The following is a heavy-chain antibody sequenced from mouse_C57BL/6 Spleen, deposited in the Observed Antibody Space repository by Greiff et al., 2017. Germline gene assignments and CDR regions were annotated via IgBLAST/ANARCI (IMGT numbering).Heavy chain of an antibody. CDR3: ASEGTSLCYFDV. Sequence: VQLQQSGPELVKPGASVKISCKASGYAFSSSWMNWVKQRPGKGLEWIGRIYPGDGDTNYNGKFKGKATLTAEKSYSTDYMQLSSLTSEDSAVDFCASEGTSLCYFDVGGTGTTLTVSS. CDR1: GYAFSSSW. V-gene: IGHV1-82*01. CDR2: IYPGDGDT. D-gene: IGHD3-3*01. J-gene: IGHJ1*03.